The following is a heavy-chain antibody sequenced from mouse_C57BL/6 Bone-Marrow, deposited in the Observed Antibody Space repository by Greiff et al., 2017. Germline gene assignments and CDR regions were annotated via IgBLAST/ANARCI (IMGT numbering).Heavy chain of an antibody. V-gene: IGHV2-6*01. Sequence: VKLVESGPGLVAPSQSLSITCTVSGFSLTSYGVDWVRQSPGKGLEWLGVIWGIGSTNYNSALKSSLGISKDNSKSQVFLKMNSLQTDDAAMYCCASYDGSSYGGFADWGQGTLVTVSA. D-gene: IGHD1-1*01. CDR3: ASYDGSSYGGFAD. CDR1: GFSLTSYG. CDR2: IWGIGST. J-gene: IGHJ3*01.